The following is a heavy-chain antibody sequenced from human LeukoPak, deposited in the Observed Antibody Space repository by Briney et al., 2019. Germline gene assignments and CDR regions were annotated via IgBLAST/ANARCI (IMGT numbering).Heavy chain of an antibody. D-gene: IGHD3-22*01. Sequence: GGSLRLSCAASGFTFSSYWMHWVRQAPGKGLVWVSRTKSDGSTRYADSVKGRFTISSDNAKNTVPLQMNSLRAEDTGVYYCARAPSEIGGYYPEYFRHWGQGTLVTVSP. J-gene: IGHJ1*01. CDR2: TKSDGST. V-gene: IGHV3-74*01. CDR1: GFTFSSYW. CDR3: ARAPSEIGGYYPEYFRH.